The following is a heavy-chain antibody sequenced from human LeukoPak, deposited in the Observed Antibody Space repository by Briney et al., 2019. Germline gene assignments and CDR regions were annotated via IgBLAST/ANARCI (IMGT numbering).Heavy chain of an antibody. J-gene: IGHJ4*02. CDR2: ISAYNGNT. CDR1: GYTFTSYG. V-gene: IGHV1-18*01. Sequence: GASVKVSCKASGYTFTSYGISWVRQAPGQGLEWMGWISAYNGNTNYAQKLQGRVTMTTDTSTSTAYMELRSLRSDDTAVYYCARQKRTVVGATRFDYWGQGTLVTVSS. D-gene: IGHD1-26*01. CDR3: ARQKRTVVGATRFDY.